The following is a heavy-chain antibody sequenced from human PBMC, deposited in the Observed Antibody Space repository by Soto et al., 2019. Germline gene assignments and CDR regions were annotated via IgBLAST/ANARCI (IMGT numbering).Heavy chain of an antibody. CDR3: VRGGGGGLFDP. J-gene: IGHJ5*02. V-gene: IGHV3-21*05. D-gene: IGHD2-15*01. CDR2: ISPGSRYP. Sequence: GGSLRLSCAVSGFSFSTYWMSWVRQAPGKGLEWLSYISPGSRYPAYADSVKGRFTISRDNARRSLSLQMNSLTVDDTAIYYCVRGGGGGLFDPWGQGSMVTVSS. CDR1: GFSFSTYW.